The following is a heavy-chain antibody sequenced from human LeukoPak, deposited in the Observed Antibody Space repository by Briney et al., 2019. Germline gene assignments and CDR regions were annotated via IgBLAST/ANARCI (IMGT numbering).Heavy chain of an antibody. Sequence: GRSLRLSCAASGFTFDDYAMHWVRQAPGKGLEWVSGISWNSGSIGYADSVKGRFTISRDNAKNSLYLQMNSLRAEDTALYYCAKGYSGYDYGGLDYWGQGTLVTVSS. CDR3: AKGYSGYDYGGLDY. J-gene: IGHJ4*02. CDR1: GFTFDDYA. CDR2: ISWNSGSI. D-gene: IGHD5-12*01. V-gene: IGHV3-9*01.